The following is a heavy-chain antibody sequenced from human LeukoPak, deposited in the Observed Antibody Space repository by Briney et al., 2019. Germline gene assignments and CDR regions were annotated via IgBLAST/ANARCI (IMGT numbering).Heavy chain of an antibody. CDR1: GGSISSYY. Sequence: SETLSLTCTVSGGSISSYYWSWIRQPGGKGLEWIGRIYTSGSTNYNPSLKSRVTMSVDTSKNQFSLKLSSVTAADTAVYYCARGSGTRSDDYFDYWGQGTLVTVSS. J-gene: IGHJ4*02. D-gene: IGHD1-1*01. V-gene: IGHV4-4*07. CDR2: IYTSGST. CDR3: ARGSGTRSDDYFDY.